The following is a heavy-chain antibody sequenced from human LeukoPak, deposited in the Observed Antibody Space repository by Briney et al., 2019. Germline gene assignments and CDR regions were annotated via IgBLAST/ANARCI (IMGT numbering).Heavy chain of an antibody. CDR3: VREESGGYFDY. CDR2: IAPSVDTT. J-gene: IGHJ4*02. Sequence: GASVKVSCKSFGFTFTNYLLHWVRQAPGQGLEWVGRIAPSVDTTNYAQKVRDRVNMTRDTSTRTVYMELSSLRTDDTAIYYCVREESGGYFDYWGQGTLVTVSS. V-gene: IGHV1-46*01. CDR1: GFTFTNYL. D-gene: IGHD2-8*02.